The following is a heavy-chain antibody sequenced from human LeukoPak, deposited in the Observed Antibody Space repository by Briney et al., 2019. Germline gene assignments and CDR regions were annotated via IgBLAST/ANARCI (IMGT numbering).Heavy chain of an antibody. J-gene: IGHJ6*03. D-gene: IGHD2-21*01. CDR1: GFTFSSYW. V-gene: IGHV3-7*01. CDR2: IKQDGSEK. Sequence: GGSLRLSCAASGFTFSSYWMSWVRQAPGKGLEWVANIKQDGSEKYYVDSVKGRFTISRDNAKNSLYLQMNSLRAEDTAVYYCARDPSYSYYYYYYMDVWGKGTTVTVSS. CDR3: ARDPSYSYYYYYYMDV.